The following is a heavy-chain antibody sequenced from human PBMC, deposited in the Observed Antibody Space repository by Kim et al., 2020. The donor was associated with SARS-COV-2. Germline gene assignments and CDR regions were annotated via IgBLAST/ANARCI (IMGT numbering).Heavy chain of an antibody. CDR3: ARHGPRLGAAAAPWQWLAPGFDL. J-gene: IGHJ2*01. CDR1: GYSFTSYW. CDR2: IYPGDSDT. V-gene: IGHV5-51*01. Sequence: GESLKISCKGSGYSFTSYWIGWVRQMPGKGLEWMGIIYPGDSDTRYSPSFQGHVTISADKSINTAYLQWSSLKASDTAMYYCARHGPRLGAAAAPWQWLAPGFDLWGRGTLVTVSS. D-gene: IGHD6-13*01.